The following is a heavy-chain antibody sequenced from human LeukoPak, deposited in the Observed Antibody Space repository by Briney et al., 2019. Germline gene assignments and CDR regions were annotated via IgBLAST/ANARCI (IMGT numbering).Heavy chain of an antibody. CDR1: GFTFSSYA. J-gene: IGHJ4*02. V-gene: IGHV3-7*01. CDR3: ARYRHLYY. D-gene: IGHD3-16*01. Sequence: GGSLRLSCAASGFTFSSYAMSWVRQAPGKGLEWVAGINQDGGEKYSLDSVKGRFTISRDNTKSSLCLQMNSLRAEDTAMYYCARYRHLYYWGQGTLVTVSS. CDR2: INQDGGEK.